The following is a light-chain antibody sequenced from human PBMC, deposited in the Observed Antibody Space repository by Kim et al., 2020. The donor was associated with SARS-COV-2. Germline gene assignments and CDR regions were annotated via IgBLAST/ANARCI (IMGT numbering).Light chain of an antibody. CDR2: GEN. CDR3: KARDSSGTLGM. CDR1: SLRSYY. V-gene: IGLV3-19*01. J-gene: IGLJ3*02. Sequence: SSELTQDPDVSVALGQTVSITCQGDSLRSYYASWYQQKPGQAPVLVIYGENNRPSGIPDRFSGSSSGNTASLTITGAQADDEADYYCKARDSSGTLGMFAGGTKLTVL.